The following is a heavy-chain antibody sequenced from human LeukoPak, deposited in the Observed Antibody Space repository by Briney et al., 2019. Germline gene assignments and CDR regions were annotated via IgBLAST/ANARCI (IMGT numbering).Heavy chain of an antibody. D-gene: IGHD5-18*01. CDR2: ISGSGGTT. Sequence: GGSLRLSCAASGFAFSNFAMSWVRQTPGKGLEWVSEISGSGGTTYYADSVKGRFTISRDNSKNTLDLQMDRLRAEDTAVYYCAKERSGYIPFDYWGQGILVTVSS. CDR3: AKERSGYIPFDY. J-gene: IGHJ4*02. CDR1: GFAFSNFA. V-gene: IGHV3-23*01.